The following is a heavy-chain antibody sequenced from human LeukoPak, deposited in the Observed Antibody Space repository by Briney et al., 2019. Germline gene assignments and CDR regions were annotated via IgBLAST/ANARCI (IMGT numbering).Heavy chain of an antibody. J-gene: IGHJ4*02. CDR3: AKSPLDIVVVPAAIGY. V-gene: IGHV3-23*01. CDR2: ISGSGGST. Sequence: QPGGSLRLSCAASGFTFSSYAMSWVRQAPGKGLEWVSAISGSGGSTYYADSVKGRFTISRDNSKNTLYLQMNSLRAEDTAVYYCAKSPLDIVVVPAAIGYWGQGTLVTVSS. CDR1: GFTFSSYA. D-gene: IGHD2-2*02.